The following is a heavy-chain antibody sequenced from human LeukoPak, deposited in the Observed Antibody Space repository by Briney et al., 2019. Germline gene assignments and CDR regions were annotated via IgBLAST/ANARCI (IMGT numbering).Heavy chain of an antibody. J-gene: IGHJ4*02. Sequence: PSETLSLTCTVSGYSITSDYYWGWIRQPPGKGLEWIGYIYYSGSTNYNPSLKSRVTISIDTSKNQFSLKLSSVTAADTAVYYCATSYDYGDNRRVVTFDYWGQGTLVTVSS. CDR1: GYSITSDYY. CDR3: ATSYDYGDNRRVVTFDY. CDR2: IYYSGST. D-gene: IGHD4-23*01. V-gene: IGHV4-61*01.